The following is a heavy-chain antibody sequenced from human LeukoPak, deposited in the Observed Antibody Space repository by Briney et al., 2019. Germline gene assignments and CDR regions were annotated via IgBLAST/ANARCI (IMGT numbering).Heavy chain of an antibody. V-gene: IGHV1-2*02. CDR1: GYTFTGYY. D-gene: IGHD3-22*01. CDR2: INPNSGGT. J-gene: IGHJ6*02. CDR3: ASRCDSSGYYCYYYGMDV. Sequence: ASVKVSCKASGYTFTGYYMHWVRQAPGQGVEWMGWINPNSGGTNYAQKFQGRVTMTRDTSISTAYMELSRLRSDDTAVYYCASRCDSSGYYCYYYGMDVWGQGTTVTVSS.